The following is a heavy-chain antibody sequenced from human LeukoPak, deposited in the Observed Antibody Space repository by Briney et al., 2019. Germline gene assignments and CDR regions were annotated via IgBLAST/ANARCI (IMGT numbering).Heavy chain of an antibody. J-gene: IGHJ5*01. D-gene: IGHD2-15*01. CDR1: GFTFINLL. Sequence: GGSLSLSCAASGFTFINLLMSWVRQAPVREREGVGDIKPDGREIYYVDTVQGRFTISRENAKNAVHLHRNNLRPQDRALYYCARDKVGAPARFASWGQGIGATVSS. V-gene: IGHV3-7*01. CDR2: IKPDGREI. CDR3: ARDKVGAPARFAS.